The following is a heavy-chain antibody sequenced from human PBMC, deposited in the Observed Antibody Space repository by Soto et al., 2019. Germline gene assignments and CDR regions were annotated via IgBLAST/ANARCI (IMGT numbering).Heavy chain of an antibody. J-gene: IGHJ3*02. D-gene: IGHD2-15*01. CDR2: ISSSDRYI. CDR1: GFNFSTYT. Sequence: GGSLRLSCAASGFNFSTYTMNWVRQAPGKGLEWVSSISSSDRYIYYADSVKGRFTISRDDAKNPLYLQMNSLRAEDTAVYYCARDRCSGGSCYRTYAFDIWGQGTLVTVSS. CDR3: ARDRCSGGSCYRTYAFDI. V-gene: IGHV3-21*06.